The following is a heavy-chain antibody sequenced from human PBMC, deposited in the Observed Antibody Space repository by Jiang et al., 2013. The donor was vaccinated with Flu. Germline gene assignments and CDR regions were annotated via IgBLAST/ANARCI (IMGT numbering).Heavy chain of an antibody. CDR2: IYYSGST. CDR3: ARQXGSGELLPLYYYGMDV. V-gene: IGHV4-39*01. D-gene: IGHD3-16*01. CDR1: GGSISSSSYY. J-gene: IGHJ6*02. Sequence: GPGLVKPSETLSLTCTVSGGSISSSSYYWGWIRQPPGKGLEWIGSIYYSGSTYYNPSLKSRVTISVDTSKNQFSLKLSSVTAADTAVYYCARQXGSGELLPLYYYGMDVWGQGTTVTVSS.